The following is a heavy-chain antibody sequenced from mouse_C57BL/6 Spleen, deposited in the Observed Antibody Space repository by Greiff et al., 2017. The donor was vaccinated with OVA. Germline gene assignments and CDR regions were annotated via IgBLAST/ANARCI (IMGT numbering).Heavy chain of an antibody. CDR2: IHPNSGST. V-gene: IGHV1-64*01. Sequence: QVQLQQPGAELVKPGASVKLSCKASGYTFTSYWMHWVKQRPGQGLEWIGMIHPNSGSTNYNEKFKSKATLTVDKSSSTAYMQLSSLTSADSAVYYCARFYYGSSYYFDYWGQGTTLTVSS. D-gene: IGHD1-1*01. CDR3: ARFYYGSSYYFDY. CDR1: GYTFTSYW. J-gene: IGHJ2*01.